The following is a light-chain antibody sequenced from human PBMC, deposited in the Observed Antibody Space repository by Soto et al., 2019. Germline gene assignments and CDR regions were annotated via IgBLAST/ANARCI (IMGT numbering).Light chain of an antibody. V-gene: IGKV3-20*01. CDR1: QSVSSSY. CDR2: GAS. Sequence: EIVLTQSPGTLSLSPGERATLSCRASQSVSSSYLAWYQQKPGQAPRLLIYGASSRATGIPDRFSGSGSETDVTLHISRLEPEDFAVYYCQQYGSSLFTFGPGTKVDIK. J-gene: IGKJ3*01. CDR3: QQYGSSLFT.